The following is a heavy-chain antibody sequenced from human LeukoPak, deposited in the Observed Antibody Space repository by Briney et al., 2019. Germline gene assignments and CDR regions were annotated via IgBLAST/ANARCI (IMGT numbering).Heavy chain of an antibody. J-gene: IGHJ4*02. CDR2: ISAYNGHS. Sequence: GASVKVSCKTSGYTFTDFGISWVRQAPGQGLEWMGWISAYNGHSNYAQKFQGRVTMTTDTSTNTAYMELRSLRSDDTAMYYCARDLGMTVAGGALPIFFDYWGQGTLVTVSS. V-gene: IGHV1-18*01. CDR1: GYTFTDFG. D-gene: IGHD6-19*01. CDR3: ARDLGMTVAGGALPIFFDY.